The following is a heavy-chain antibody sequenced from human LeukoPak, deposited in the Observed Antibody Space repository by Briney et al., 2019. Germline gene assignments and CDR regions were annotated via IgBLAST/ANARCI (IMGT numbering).Heavy chain of an antibody. J-gene: IGHJ4*02. Sequence: PSETLSLTCVVYGGSFSGYYWSWIRQPPGKGLEWSGEINHSGSTNYNPSVKSRVTISVDTSKNQFSLKLSSVTAADTAVYYCARGNIVVVTAGFDYWGQGTLVTVSS. CDR1: GGSFSGYY. V-gene: IGHV4-34*01. D-gene: IGHD2-21*02. CDR2: INHSGST. CDR3: ARGNIVVVTAGFDY.